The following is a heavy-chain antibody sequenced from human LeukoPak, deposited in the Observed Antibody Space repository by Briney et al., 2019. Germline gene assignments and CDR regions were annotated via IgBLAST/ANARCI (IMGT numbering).Heavy chain of an antibody. D-gene: IGHD3-22*01. Sequence: SETLSLTCSVSGDSISSYYWGWIRQPPGKGLEYIGYIYYSGSTIYNPSLKSRVTISLDTSKNQFSLKLNSVTAADTAVYYCVSRSSGYSLLFDYWGQGSLVTVSS. CDR1: GDSISSYY. CDR3: VSRSSGYSLLFDY. CDR2: IYYSGST. V-gene: IGHV4-59*01. J-gene: IGHJ4*02.